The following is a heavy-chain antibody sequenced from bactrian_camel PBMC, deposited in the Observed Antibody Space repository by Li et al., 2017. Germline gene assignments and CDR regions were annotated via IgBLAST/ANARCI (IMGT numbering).Heavy chain of an antibody. CDR2: LVSDGRT. V-gene: IGHV3S53*01. Sequence: HVQLVESGGDSVLAGGSLRLSCASSEYMASIFRASSFCMGWFRRAPGKEREKVATLVSDGRTSYADSVKGRFTISRDNAKYTLYLQLNSLKTEDTAMYYCVNGASDVGYNYWGQGTQVTVS. CDR3: VNGASDVGYNY. J-gene: IGHJ4*01. D-gene: IGHD3*01. CDR1: EYMASIFRASSFC.